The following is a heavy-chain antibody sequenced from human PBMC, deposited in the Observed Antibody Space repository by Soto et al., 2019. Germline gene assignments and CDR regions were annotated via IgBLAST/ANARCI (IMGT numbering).Heavy chain of an antibody. Sequence: SETLSLTCTVSGGSISSGGYYWSWIRQHPGKGLEWIGYIYYSGSTYYNPSLKSRVTISVDTSKNQFSLKLSSVTAADTAVYYCARASIITMVRGVILRAFDIWGQGTMVTVSS. CDR2: IYYSGST. V-gene: IGHV4-31*03. J-gene: IGHJ3*02. CDR3: ARASIITMVRGVILRAFDI. D-gene: IGHD3-10*01. CDR1: GGSISSGGYY.